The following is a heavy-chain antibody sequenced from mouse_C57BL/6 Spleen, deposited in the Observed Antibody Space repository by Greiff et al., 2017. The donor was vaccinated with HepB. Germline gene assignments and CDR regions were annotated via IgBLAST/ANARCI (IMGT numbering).Heavy chain of an antibody. V-gene: IGHV5-17*01. J-gene: IGHJ4*01. CDR3: AREGIYYGNYGRLDAMDY. D-gene: IGHD2-1*01. Sequence: DVKLVESGGGLVKPGGSLKLSCAASGFTFSDYGMHWVRQAPEKGLEWVAYISSGSSTIYYADTVKGRFTISRDNAKNTLFLQMTSLRSEDTAMYYCAREGIYYGNYGRLDAMDYWGQGTSVTVSS. CDR2: ISSGSSTI. CDR1: GFTFSDYG.